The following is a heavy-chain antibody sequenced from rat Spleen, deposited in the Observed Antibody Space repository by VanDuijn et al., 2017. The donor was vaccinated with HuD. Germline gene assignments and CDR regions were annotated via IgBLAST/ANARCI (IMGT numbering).Heavy chain of an antibody. D-gene: IGHD1-11*01. J-gene: IGHJ3*01. CDR1: GFTFNNYW. CDR2: ITNTGGTN. CDR3: TREDGGSGFDY. V-gene: IGHV5-31*01. Sequence: EVQLVESGGGFVQPGRSLKLSCVASGFTFNNYWMSWIRQAPGKGLEWVASITNTGGTNYYPDSVEGRFTISRDNAESTLYLQMNSLRSEDTATYYCTREDGGSGFDYWGQGTLVTVSS.